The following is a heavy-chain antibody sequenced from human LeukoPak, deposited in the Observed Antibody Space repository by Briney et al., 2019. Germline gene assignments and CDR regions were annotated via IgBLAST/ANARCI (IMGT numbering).Heavy chain of an antibody. CDR1: GFTVSSNY. J-gene: IGHJ5*02. D-gene: IGHD3-22*01. CDR2: IYSGGST. V-gene: IGHV3-53*01. CDR3: ARENYYDSSGYSNWFDP. Sequence: GGSLRLSCAASGFTVSSNYMSWVRQAPGKGLEWVSVIYSGGSTYYADSVKGRFTISRDNSKNTLYLQMNSLRAEDTAVYYCARENYYDSSGYSNWFDPWGQGTLVTVSP.